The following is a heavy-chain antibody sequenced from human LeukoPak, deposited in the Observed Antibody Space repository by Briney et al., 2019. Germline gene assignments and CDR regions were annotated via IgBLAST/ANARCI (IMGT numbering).Heavy chain of an antibody. CDR2: IHSGGST. D-gene: IGHD6-19*01. CDR1: GFTVSSKY. V-gene: IGHV3-53*01. Sequence: GGSLRLSCAASGFTVSSKYVSWVRQAPGKGLEWVSVIHSGGSTYYADSVKGRFTISRDNSKNTLYIQMNSLRAEDTAVYYCARGVAVAGTIYFDYWGQGTLVTVSS. CDR3: ARGVAVAGTIYFDY. J-gene: IGHJ4*02.